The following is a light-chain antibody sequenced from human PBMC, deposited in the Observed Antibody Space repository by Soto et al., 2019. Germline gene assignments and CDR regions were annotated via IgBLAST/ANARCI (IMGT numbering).Light chain of an antibody. CDR1: QSISSW. CDR3: QQYNSYRRT. J-gene: IGKJ1*01. V-gene: IGKV1-5*03. Sequence: IQMTQSPSTLSASVGDRINITFRASQSISSWLAWYQQKPGKAPKLLIYKASSLESGVPSRFSGSGSGTEFTLTISSLQPDDFATYYCQQYNSYRRTFGQGTKVEIK. CDR2: KAS.